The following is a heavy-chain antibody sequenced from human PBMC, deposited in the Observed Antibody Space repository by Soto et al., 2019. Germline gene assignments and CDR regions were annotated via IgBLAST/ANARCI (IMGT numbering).Heavy chain of an antibody. Sequence: SETLSLTCTVSGGSISSGGYYWTWIRQHPGKGLEWIGYIYYSGNTYYNPSLKSRITISVDTSKNQFSLKLTSVTAADTAVYYCARLFLPLSYSLTPWGQGTLVTVSS. CDR1: GGSISSGGYY. CDR3: ARLFLPLSYSLTP. J-gene: IGHJ5*02. V-gene: IGHV4-31*03. CDR2: IYYSGNT. D-gene: IGHD2-21*01.